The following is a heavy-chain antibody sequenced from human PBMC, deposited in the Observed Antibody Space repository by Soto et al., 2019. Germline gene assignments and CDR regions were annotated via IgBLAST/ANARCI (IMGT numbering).Heavy chain of an antibody. CDR3: AKGGSWSGHN. V-gene: IGHV3-30*18. CDR1: GFTVSSYG. CDR2: ISSDGTNK. J-gene: IGHJ4*02. D-gene: IGHD3-3*01. Sequence: QVQLVESGGGVVQPGRSLSLSCAASGFTVSSYGMHWVRQAPGKGLEWVAVISSDGTNKYYADSVKGRFTISRDNFKNTVDVQMNSLGPEDTAVYYYAKGGSWSGHNWGQGTLVTVTS.